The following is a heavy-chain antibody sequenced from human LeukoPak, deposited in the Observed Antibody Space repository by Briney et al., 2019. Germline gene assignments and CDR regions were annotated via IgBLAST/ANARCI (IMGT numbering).Heavy chain of an antibody. V-gene: IGHV1-69*04. D-gene: IGHD3-10*01. J-gene: IGHJ4*02. CDR1: GGTFSSYA. CDR2: IIPILGIA. CDR3: ARDRGTYYYGSGSYYSDFDY. Sequence: GASVKVSCKASGGTFSSYAISWVRQAPGQGLEWMGRIIPILGIANYAQKFQGRVTITADKSTSTAYMELSSLRSEDTAVYYCARDRGTYYYGSGSYYSDFDYWGQGTLVTVSS.